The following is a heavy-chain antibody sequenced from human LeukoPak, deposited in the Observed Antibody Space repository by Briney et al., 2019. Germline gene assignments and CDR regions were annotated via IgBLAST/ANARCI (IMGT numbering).Heavy chain of an antibody. J-gene: IGHJ4*02. CDR2: IYSTGST. CDR3: ARYLAARPGFDS. V-gene: IGHV4-4*07. Sequence: SETLSLTCTVSGGSISSYYWSWIRQPAGKGLEWIGRIYSTGSTNYNPSVKSRVTMTIDTSKNQFSLKLGSVTAADTAIYYCARYLAARPGFDSWGQGTLVTVSS. CDR1: GGSISSYY. D-gene: IGHD6-6*01.